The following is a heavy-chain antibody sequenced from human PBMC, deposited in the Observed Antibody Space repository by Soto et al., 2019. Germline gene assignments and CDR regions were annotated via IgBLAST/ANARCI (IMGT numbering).Heavy chain of an antibody. Sequence: GGSLRLSCAASGFTFSSYAMSWVRQAPGKGLEWVSAISGSGGSTYYADSVKGRFTISRDNSKNTLYLQMNSLRAEDTAVYYCAKSSSPLEFLEWLPPADYWGQGTLVTVSS. CDR1: GFTFSSYA. J-gene: IGHJ4*02. CDR2: ISGSGGST. D-gene: IGHD3-3*01. CDR3: AKSSSPLEFLEWLPPADY. V-gene: IGHV3-23*01.